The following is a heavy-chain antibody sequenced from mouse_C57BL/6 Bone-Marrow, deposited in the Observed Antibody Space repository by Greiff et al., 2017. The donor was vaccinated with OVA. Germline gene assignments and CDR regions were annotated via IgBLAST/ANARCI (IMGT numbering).Heavy chain of an antibody. CDR2: ISNLAYSI. J-gene: IGHJ4*01. CDR1: GFTFSDYG. D-gene: IGHD2-4*01. CDR3: ARGSIYYDYAMDY. V-gene: IGHV5-15*01. Sequence: EVMLVESGGGLVQPGGSLKLSCAASGFTFSDYGMAWVRQAPRKGPEWVAFISNLAYSIYYADTVTGRFTISRENAKNTLYLEMSSLRSEDTAMYYCARGSIYYDYAMDYWGQGTSVTVSS.